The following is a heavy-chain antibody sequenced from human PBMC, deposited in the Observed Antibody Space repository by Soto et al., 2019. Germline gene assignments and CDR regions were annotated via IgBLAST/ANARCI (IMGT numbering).Heavy chain of an antibody. CDR2: MNPNSGNT. D-gene: IGHD6-19*01. CDR1: GYSFTSFD. CDR3: ARYSSGPKNNDY. J-gene: IGHJ4*02. Sequence: ASVKVSCKSFGYSFTSFDVHWVRQASGQGLEWMGWMNPNSGNTDYAQRFQGRVTMTRNTSINTAYMELNSLTSDDTAVYYCARYSSGPKNNDYWGQGTLVTVSS. V-gene: IGHV1-8*02.